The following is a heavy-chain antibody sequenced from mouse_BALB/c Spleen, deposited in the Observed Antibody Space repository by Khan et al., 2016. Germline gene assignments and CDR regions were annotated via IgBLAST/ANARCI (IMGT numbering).Heavy chain of an antibody. CDR2: ISYDGSN. CDR1: GYSITSGYY. Sequence: QLEESGPGLVKPSQSLSLTCSVTGYSITSGYYWNWIRQFPGNKLEWMGYISYDGSNNYNPSLKNRISITRDTSKNQFFLKLNSVTTEDTATYYCARGGLLRLRGYFDYWGQGTTLTVSS. V-gene: IGHV3-6*02. CDR3: ARGGLLRLRGYFDY. D-gene: IGHD1-2*01. J-gene: IGHJ2*01.